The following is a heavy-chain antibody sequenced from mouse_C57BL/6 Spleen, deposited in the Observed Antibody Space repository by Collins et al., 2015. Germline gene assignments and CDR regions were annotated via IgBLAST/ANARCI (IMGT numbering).Heavy chain of an antibody. CDR3: ARGPYDGYSWFAY. CDR2: INPSNGGT. J-gene: IGHJ3*01. D-gene: IGHD2-3*01. CDR1: GYTFTSYW. Sequence: QVQLQQPGTELVKPGASVKLSCKASGYTFTSYWMHWVKQRPGQGLEWIGNINPSNGGTNYNEKFRNKATLTVDKSSSTAYMQLSSLTSEDSAVYYCARGPYDGYSWFAYWGQGTLVTVSA. V-gene: IGHV1-53*01.